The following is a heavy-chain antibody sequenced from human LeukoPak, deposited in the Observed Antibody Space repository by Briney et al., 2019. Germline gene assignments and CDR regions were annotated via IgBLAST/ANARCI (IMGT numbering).Heavy chain of an antibody. CDR3: AKDQRTMTRRMDV. CDR2: VTYDGSKA. V-gene: IGHV3-30*18. CDR1: GFTFGNYG. J-gene: IGHJ6*02. D-gene: IGHD2-2*01. Sequence: GGSMRLSCAASGFTFGNYGMHWVRQVPGKGLEWLGVVTYDGSKAFYADSVKGRLTISRDNSKNTLYLQMNTLRVEDRAVYFCAKDQRTMTRRMDVWGQGTAVIVSS.